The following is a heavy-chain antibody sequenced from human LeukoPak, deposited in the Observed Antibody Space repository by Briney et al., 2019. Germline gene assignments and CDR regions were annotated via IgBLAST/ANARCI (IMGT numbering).Heavy chain of an antibody. V-gene: IGHV4-38-2*02. CDR3: ARGRWELLGVKGYYFDY. Sequence: SETLSLTCTVSGYSISSGYYWGWIRQPPGKGLEWIGSIYHSGSTYYNPSLKSRVTISVDTSKNQFSLKLSSVTAADTAVYYCARGRWELLGVKGYYFDYWGQGTLVTVSS. CDR1: GYSISSGYY. J-gene: IGHJ4*02. D-gene: IGHD1-26*01. CDR2: IYHSGST.